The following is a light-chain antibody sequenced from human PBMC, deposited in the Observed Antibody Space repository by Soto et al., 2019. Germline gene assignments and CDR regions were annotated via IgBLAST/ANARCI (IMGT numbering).Light chain of an antibody. J-gene: IGLJ1*01. CDR2: EVT. CDR3: SSYSSSATPYV. CDR1: SSDIGPYNY. V-gene: IGLV2-14*01. Sequence: QSALTQPASVSGSPGQSITISCIGTSSDIGPYNYVSWYQQHPDKAPKLILYEVTNRPSGASDRFSGSKSGNAAFQTISGLQAEDEADYYCSSYSSSATPYVFGTGTKVTVL.